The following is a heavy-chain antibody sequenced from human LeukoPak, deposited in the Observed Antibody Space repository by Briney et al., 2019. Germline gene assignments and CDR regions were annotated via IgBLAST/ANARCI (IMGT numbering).Heavy chain of an antibody. CDR2: IYSGGST. J-gene: IGHJ3*02. CDR1: GFTVSSNY. Sequence: PGGSLRLSCAASGFTVSSNYMSWVRQAPGKGLEWVSVIYSGGSTYYADSVKGRFTISRDNSKNTLYLQMNSLRAEDTPVYYCARLGRHDAFDIWGQGTMVTVSS. CDR3: ARLGRHDAFDI. V-gene: IGHV3-53*01.